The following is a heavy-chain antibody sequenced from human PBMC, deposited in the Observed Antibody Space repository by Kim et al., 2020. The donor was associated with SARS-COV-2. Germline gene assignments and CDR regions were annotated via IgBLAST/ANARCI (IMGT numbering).Heavy chain of an antibody. D-gene: IGHD3-22*01. Sequence: QKLQGRVTMTTDTSTSTAYRELRSLRSDDTAVYYCARDRYYDSKVTSFDYWGQGTLVTVSS. CDR3: ARDRYYDSKVTSFDY. J-gene: IGHJ4*02. V-gene: IGHV1-18*01.